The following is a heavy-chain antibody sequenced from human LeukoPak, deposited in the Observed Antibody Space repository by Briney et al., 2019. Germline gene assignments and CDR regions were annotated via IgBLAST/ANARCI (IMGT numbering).Heavy chain of an antibody. Sequence: SETLSLTCTVSGYSISSSSYYWGWIRQPPGKGLEWIGTIHYSGSTNYNPSLKSRVTISVDTSKNQFSLQLNSVTPEDTAVYYCARVLRKGPYGDGGYFYYYMDVWGKGTTVTVSS. J-gene: IGHJ6*03. CDR1: GYSISSSSYY. V-gene: IGHV4-39*07. D-gene: IGHD4-17*01. CDR2: IHYSGST. CDR3: ARVLRKGPYGDGGYFYYYMDV.